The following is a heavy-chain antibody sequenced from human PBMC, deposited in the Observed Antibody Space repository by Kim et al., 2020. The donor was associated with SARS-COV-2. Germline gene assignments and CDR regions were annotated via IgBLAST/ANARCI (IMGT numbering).Heavy chain of an antibody. J-gene: IGHJ6*02. V-gene: IGHV1-2*06. Sequence: ASVKVSCKASGYTFTGYYMHWVRQAPGQGLEWMGRINPNSGGTNYAQKFQGRVTMTRDTSISTAYMELSRLRSDDTAVYYCASWPANFYYGSGGPMDVWGQGTTVTVSS. CDR3: ASWPANFYYGSGGPMDV. CDR1: GYTFTGYY. CDR2: INPNSGGT. D-gene: IGHD3-10*01.